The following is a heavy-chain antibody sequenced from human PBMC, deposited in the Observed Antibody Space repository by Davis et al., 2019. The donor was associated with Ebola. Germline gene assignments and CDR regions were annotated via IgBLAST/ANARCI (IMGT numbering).Heavy chain of an antibody. V-gene: IGHV5-51*01. CDR1: GYRFTSQW. Sequence: PGGSLRLSCKGSGYRFTSQWIAWVRQVPGKGLEWMGIIYPGDSDTRYSPSFQGQVTISADKSISTAYLQWSSLKASDIAMFYCARQVPLNIATAGGPVDYWGQGTLVTVSS. J-gene: IGHJ4*02. CDR3: ARQVPLNIATAGGPVDY. CDR2: IYPGDSDT. D-gene: IGHD6-13*01.